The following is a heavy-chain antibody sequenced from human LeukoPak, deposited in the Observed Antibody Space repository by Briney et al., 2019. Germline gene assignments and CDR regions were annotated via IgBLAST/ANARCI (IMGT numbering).Heavy chain of an antibody. Sequence: SETLSLTCTVSGYSISRGYYWGWIRPPPGKGLGGIGYIFYSGSTNYKPSLKSRVAISVDTSKNQFSLKLNSVTAADTAVYYCARGGYYGSGNDFRFDPWGQGTLVTVSS. D-gene: IGHD3-10*01. V-gene: IGHV4-38-2*02. CDR2: IFYSGST. J-gene: IGHJ5*02. CDR1: GYSISRGYY. CDR3: ARGGYYGSGNDFRFDP.